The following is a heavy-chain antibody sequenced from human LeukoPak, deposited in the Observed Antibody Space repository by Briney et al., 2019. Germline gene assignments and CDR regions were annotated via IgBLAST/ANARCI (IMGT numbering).Heavy chain of an antibody. V-gene: IGHV3-23*01. CDR2: ISGSGGST. J-gene: IGHJ4*02. D-gene: IGHD3-22*01. CDR3: AKTPGGYYFYFDY. CDR1: GFTFSSYA. Sequence: QAGGSLRLSCAASGFTFSSYAMSWVRQAPGKGPEWVSAISGSGGSTYYADSVKGRFTISRDNSKNTLYLQMNSLRAEDTAVYYCAKTPGGYYFYFDYWGQGTLVTVSS.